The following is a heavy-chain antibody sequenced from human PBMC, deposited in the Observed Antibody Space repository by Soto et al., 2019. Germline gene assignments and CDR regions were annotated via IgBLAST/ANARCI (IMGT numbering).Heavy chain of an antibody. CDR1: GGSIGSSSYY. CDR3: ARSSFEYSSELRGYYYYGMDV. V-gene: IGHV4-39*01. D-gene: IGHD6-6*01. J-gene: IGHJ6*02. Sequence: LSLTCTVSGGSIGSSSYYWGWIRQPPGKGLEWIGSIYYSGSTYYNPSLKSRVTISVDTSKNQFSLKLSSVTAADTAVYYCARSSFEYSSELRGYYYYGMDVWGQGTTVTVSS. CDR2: IYYSGST.